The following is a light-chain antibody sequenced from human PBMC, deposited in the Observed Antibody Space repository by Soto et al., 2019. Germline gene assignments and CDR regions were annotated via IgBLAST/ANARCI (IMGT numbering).Light chain of an antibody. J-gene: IGLJ1*01. Sequence: QSALTQPPSASGSPGQSVTISCTGTSSYVGGYNYVSWYQQHPGKAPKLMLYEVSKRPSGVPDRFSGSKSGNTASLTVSGLQAEDEADYYCSSYSGSNNSYVFGAGTKVTVI. CDR2: EVS. CDR1: SSYVGGYNY. V-gene: IGLV2-8*01. CDR3: SSYSGSNNSYV.